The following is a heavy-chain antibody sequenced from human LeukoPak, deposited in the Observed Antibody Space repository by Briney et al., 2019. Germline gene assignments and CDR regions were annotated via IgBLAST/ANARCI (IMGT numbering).Heavy chain of an antibody. CDR3: AREAGTYYDILTGYYRPYYFDY. V-gene: IGHV3-74*01. Sequence: GSLRLSCAASGFTFSSYWMHWVRQAPGKGLVWVSRINSDGSSTSYADSVKGRFTISRDNAKNTLYLQMNSLRAEDTAVYYCAREAGTYYDILTGYYRPYYFDYWGQGTLVTVSS. J-gene: IGHJ4*02. CDR2: INSDGSST. D-gene: IGHD3-9*01. CDR1: GFTFSSYW.